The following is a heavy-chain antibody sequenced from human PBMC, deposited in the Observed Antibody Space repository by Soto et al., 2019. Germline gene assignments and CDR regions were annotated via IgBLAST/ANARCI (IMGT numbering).Heavy chain of an antibody. CDR1: GGTFSSYA. V-gene: IGHV1-69*06. D-gene: IGHD2-21*01. J-gene: IGHJ3*02. Sequence: QVQLVQSGAEVKKPGSSVKVSCKASGGTFSSYAISWVRQAPGQGLEWMRGIIPIFGTANYAQKFQGRVTITSDKYTSTGYMELSRLRSEDTAVYYCARAIVLATIPDAFDILGQGTMVTVSS. CDR3: ARAIVLATIPDAFDI. CDR2: IIPIFGTA.